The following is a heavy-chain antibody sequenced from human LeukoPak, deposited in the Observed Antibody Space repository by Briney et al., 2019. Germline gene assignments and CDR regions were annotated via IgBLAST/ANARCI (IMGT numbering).Heavy chain of an antibody. Sequence: SETLSLTCTVSGYSISSGYYWGWIRQPPGKGLEWIGSIYLSGTTYSNPSLESRVTISVDTSKNQFSLKLSSVTAADTAVYYCARISITMIVVAESVGIDYWGQGTLVTVSS. CDR2: IYLSGTT. V-gene: IGHV4-38-2*02. D-gene: IGHD3-22*01. CDR1: GYSISSGYY. J-gene: IGHJ4*02. CDR3: ARISITMIVVAESVGIDY.